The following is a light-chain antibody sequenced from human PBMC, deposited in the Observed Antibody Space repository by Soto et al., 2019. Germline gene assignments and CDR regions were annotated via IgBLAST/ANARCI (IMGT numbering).Light chain of an antibody. CDR1: QGIGTW. V-gene: IGKV1-12*01. CDR2: AAS. J-gene: IGKJ1*01. CDR3: QQADSFPQT. Sequence: DIQMTQSPSSLSASVGDRVTITCRASQGIGTWLALYQQKPGKGPNLLIYAASSLESGVPSRFSGSGSGTDFTLTISSLQPEDFATYYCQQADSFPQTFGQGTKVDIK.